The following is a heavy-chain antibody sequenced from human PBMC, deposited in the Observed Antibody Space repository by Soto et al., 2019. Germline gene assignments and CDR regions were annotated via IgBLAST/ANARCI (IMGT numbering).Heavy chain of an antibody. CDR2: INHSGST. J-gene: IGHJ4*02. Sequence: QVQLQQWGAGLLKPSETLSLTCAVYGGSFSGYYWSWIRQPPGKGLEWIGEINHSGSTNYNPSLKSRVTISVDTSKNQFSLKLSSVTAADTAVYYCACRRSTSCYFVAEDYWGQGTLVTVSS. CDR1: GGSFSGYY. D-gene: IGHD2-2*01. CDR3: ACRRSTSCYFVAEDY. V-gene: IGHV4-34*01.